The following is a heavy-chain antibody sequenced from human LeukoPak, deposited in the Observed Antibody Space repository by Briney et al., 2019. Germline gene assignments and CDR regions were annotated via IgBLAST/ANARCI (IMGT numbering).Heavy chain of an antibody. CDR1: GGPISSSSYY. J-gene: IGHJ4*02. CDR2: IFYSGNT. Sequence: PSETLSLTCTVSGGPISSSSYYWGWIRQPPGKGLEWIGSIFYSGNTYYNPSLKSRVTLSVDTSNNQFSLKLSSVTAADTALYYCARVGIAARKTTHFDFWGRGTLVTVSS. V-gene: IGHV4-39*01. CDR3: ARVGIAARKTTHFDF. D-gene: IGHD6-6*01.